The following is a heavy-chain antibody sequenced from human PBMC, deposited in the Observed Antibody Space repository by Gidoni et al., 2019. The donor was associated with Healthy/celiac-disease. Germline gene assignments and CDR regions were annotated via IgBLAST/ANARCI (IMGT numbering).Heavy chain of an antibody. J-gene: IGHJ6*02. D-gene: IGHD2-15*01. CDR1: GFTFRSYS. CDR3: ARVLGYCSGGSCYSVYGMDV. CDR2: ISSSSSYI. Sequence: EVQLVESGGGLVKPGGSLRLSCAASGFTFRSYSMNWVRQAPGKGLEWVSSISSSSSYIYYADSVKGRFTISRDNAKNSLYLQMNSLRAEDTAVYYCARVLGYCSGGSCYSVYGMDVWGQGTTVTVSS. V-gene: IGHV3-21*01.